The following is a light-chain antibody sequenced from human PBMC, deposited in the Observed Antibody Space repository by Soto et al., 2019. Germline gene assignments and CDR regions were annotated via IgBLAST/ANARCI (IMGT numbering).Light chain of an antibody. Sequence: DIQMTQSPSILSASVGDRVTISCRASQSISSWLAWYQQKPGSAPNRLIHNASHLESGVPSGFIGSGSGTEFTLTISSLQPGDFATYYCQHYNTYPWTFGQGTKVDIK. CDR2: NAS. CDR3: QHYNTYPWT. J-gene: IGKJ1*01. CDR1: QSISSW. V-gene: IGKV1-5*03.